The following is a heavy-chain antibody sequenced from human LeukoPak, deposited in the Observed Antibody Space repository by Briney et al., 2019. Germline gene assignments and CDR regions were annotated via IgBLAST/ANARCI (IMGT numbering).Heavy chain of an antibody. D-gene: IGHD5-18*01. CDR2: IYYSGHT. V-gene: IGHV4-59*01. Sequence: SETLSLTCTVSGGSMSSYYWSWIRQPPGKGLEWIGYIYYSGHTNYNPSLKSRVTISVDTSKNQFSLKMRSVTAADTAVYYCARDRRDTSTFWDYWGQGPLVTVSS. CDR3: ARDRRDTSTFWDY. J-gene: IGHJ4*02. CDR1: GGSMSSYY.